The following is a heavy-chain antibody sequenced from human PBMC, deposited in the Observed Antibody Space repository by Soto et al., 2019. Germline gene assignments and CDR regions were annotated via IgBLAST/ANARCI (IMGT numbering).Heavy chain of an antibody. Sequence: PGGSLRLSCAASGFTFSSYAMHWVRQAPGKGLEWVAVISYDGSNKYYADSVKGRFTISRDNSKNTLYLQMNSLRAEDTAVYYCARDFRGDYVIGTYYFDYWGQGTLVTVSS. CDR2: ISYDGSNK. CDR3: ARDFRGDYVIGTYYFDY. J-gene: IGHJ4*02. CDR1: GFTFSSYA. V-gene: IGHV3-30-3*01. D-gene: IGHD4-17*01.